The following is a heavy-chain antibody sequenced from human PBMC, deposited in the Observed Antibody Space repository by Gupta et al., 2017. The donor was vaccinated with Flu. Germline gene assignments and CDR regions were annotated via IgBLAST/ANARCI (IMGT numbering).Heavy chain of an antibody. D-gene: IGHD5-18*01. CDR3: AKARGYSYGYFDY. CDR2: ISGDGGST. V-gene: IGHV3-43*01. J-gene: IGHJ4*02. Sequence: EVQLVESGVVVVQPGGSLRLSCAASRFTFDDYTMLWVRQAPGKGLEWVSLISGDGGSTYYADSVKGRFTISRDNSKNSLYLQMNSLRTEDTALYYCAKARGYSYGYFDYWGQGTLVTVSS. CDR1: RFTFDDYT.